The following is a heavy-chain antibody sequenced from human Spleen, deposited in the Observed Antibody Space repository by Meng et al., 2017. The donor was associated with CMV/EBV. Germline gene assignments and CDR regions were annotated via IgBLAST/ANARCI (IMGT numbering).Heavy chain of an antibody. Sequence: GGSLRLSCVASGFTFSTYWMSWVRQAPGKGLEWVANIKQDGSEIYYVDSVRGRFTISRDNAKNSLYLQMNSLRAEDTAVYYCARDGLGGIPQYYYGLDVWGQGTTVTVSS. CDR2: IKQDGSEI. CDR1: GFTFSTYW. D-gene: IGHD3/OR15-3a*01. V-gene: IGHV3-7*01. J-gene: IGHJ6*02. CDR3: ARDGLGGIPQYYYGLDV.